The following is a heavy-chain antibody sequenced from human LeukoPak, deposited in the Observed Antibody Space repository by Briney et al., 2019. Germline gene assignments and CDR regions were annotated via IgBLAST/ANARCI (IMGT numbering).Heavy chain of an antibody. D-gene: IGHD3-3*01. CDR2: IRSKTDGGTT. V-gene: IGHV3-15*01. CDR3: TKHIYGVVSIQQ. CDR1: GFTFRDAW. J-gene: IGHJ1*01. Sequence: PGGSLRLSCAASGFTFRDAWMTWVRQAPGKGLEWVGRIRSKTDGGTTDYAVSVQGRFTISRDDSKNTLYLQMSSLKTEDTAVYYCTKHIYGVVSIQQWGQGTLVTVSS.